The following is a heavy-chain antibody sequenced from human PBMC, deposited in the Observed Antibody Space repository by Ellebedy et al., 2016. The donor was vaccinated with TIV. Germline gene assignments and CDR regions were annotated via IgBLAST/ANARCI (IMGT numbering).Heavy chain of an antibody. CDR2: ISSSSATI. V-gene: IGHV3-48*04. D-gene: IGHD3-10*01. J-gene: IGHJ4*02. CDR1: GFPFSTYS. CDR3: ASGFQ. Sequence: GASLKISCAASGFPFSTYSMNWVRQAPGQGLEWVSYISSSSATIHYADSVKGRFTISRDNAKNLVFLQMNSLRAEDTAVYYCASGFQWGQGTLVTFSS.